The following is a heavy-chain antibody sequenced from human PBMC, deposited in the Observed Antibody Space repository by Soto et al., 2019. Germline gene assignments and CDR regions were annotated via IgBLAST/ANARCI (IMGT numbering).Heavy chain of an antibody. Sequence: QVQLVESGGGVVQPGRSLRLSCAASGFTFSSYGMLWVRQAPGKGLEWVAVISDDGSNKYYADSVKGRFTITRDNSKNTLYLQMNSLRAEDTAVYYCAKEGTAMVTDYWGQGPLVTVS. CDR1: GFTFSSYG. V-gene: IGHV3-30*18. CDR3: AKEGTAMVTDY. CDR2: ISDDGSNK. J-gene: IGHJ4*02. D-gene: IGHD5-18*01.